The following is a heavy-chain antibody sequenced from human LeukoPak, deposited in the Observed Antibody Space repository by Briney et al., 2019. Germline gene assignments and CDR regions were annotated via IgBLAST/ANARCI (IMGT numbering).Heavy chain of an antibody. V-gene: IGHV4-4*09. J-gene: IGHJ4*02. D-gene: IGHD1-1*01. CDR3: VQTTGWPGFDY. CDR2: IYSGVPT. Sequence: SETLSLTCTTSGVSISRLYWSWVRQPPGKGLEWIGNIYSGVPTYFNPSLKSRVIISVDTSKNQFSLNLTSVTAADTAMYYCVQTTGWPGFDYWGQRILVTVSS. CDR1: GVSISRLY.